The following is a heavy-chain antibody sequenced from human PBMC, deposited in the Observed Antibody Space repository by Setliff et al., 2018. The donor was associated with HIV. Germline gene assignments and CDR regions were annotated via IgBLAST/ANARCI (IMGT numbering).Heavy chain of an antibody. CDR3: ARDGYSSSWYVISGSFDY. J-gene: IGHJ4*02. Sequence: SETLSLTCTVSGGSISSYYWSWIRQPAGKGLEWIGRIYTSGSTNYNPSLKSRVTMSVDTSKNQFSLKLSSVTAADTAVYYCARDGYSSSWYVISGSFDYWGQGILVTVSS. CDR1: GGSISSYY. V-gene: IGHV4-4*07. D-gene: IGHD6-13*01. CDR2: IYTSGST.